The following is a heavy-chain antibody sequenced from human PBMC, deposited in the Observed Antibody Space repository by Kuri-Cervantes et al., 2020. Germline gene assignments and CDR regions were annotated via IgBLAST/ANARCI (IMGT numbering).Heavy chain of an antibody. CDR1: GYSSSVGYY. D-gene: IGHD6-13*01. CDR2: IYYSGST. J-gene: IGHJ6*03. CDR3: ARAGYSSSWDYYYYYYMDV. Sequence: GSLRLSCAVAGYSSSVGYYWTWIRQPPGKGLEWIGYIYYSGSTNYNPSLKSRVTISVDTSKNQFSLKLSSVTAADTAVYYCARAGYSSSWDYYYYYYMDVWGKGTTVTVSS. V-gene: IGHV4-61*08.